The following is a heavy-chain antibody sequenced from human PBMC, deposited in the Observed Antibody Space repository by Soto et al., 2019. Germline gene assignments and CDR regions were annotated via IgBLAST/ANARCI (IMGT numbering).Heavy chain of an antibody. CDR3: ARDRYSSSWSSLLYGMDV. CDR2: ISYDGREK. D-gene: IGHD6-13*01. J-gene: IGHJ6*02. CDR1: GFTFSSYA. V-gene: IGHV3-30*04. Sequence: GGSLRLSCAASGFTFSSYAMHWVRQAPGKGLEWVAVISYDGREKYYADSAKGRFTISRDSSKNTAYLQMNSLRAEDTAVYYCARDRYSSSWSSLLYGMDVWGQGTTVTVSS.